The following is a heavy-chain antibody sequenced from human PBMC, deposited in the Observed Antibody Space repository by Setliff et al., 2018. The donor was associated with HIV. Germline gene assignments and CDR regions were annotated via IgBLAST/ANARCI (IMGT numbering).Heavy chain of an antibody. CDR2: ISSSSSYI. D-gene: IGHD1-7*01. J-gene: IGHJ4*02. V-gene: IGHV3-21*01. CDR1: GFTFSSYS. Sequence: PGGSLRLSCAASGFTFSSYSMNWVRQAPGKGLEWVSSISSSSSYIYYADSVKGRFTISRDNAKNSLYLQMNSLRAEDTAVYYCARDPNWNYAGHLNSWGQGTLVTVSS. CDR3: ARDPNWNYAGHLNS.